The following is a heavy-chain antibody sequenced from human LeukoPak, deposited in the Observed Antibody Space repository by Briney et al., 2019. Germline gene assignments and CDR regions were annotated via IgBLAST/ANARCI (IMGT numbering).Heavy chain of an antibody. Sequence: GGSLRLSCAASGFTFDDYVINWVRQAPGEGLEWVSLISGDGGNTYYADSVKGRFTISRDNSKNSLYLQMNSLRTEDTALYYCAKGRHPYYYGMDVWGQGTTVTVSS. J-gene: IGHJ6*02. V-gene: IGHV3-43*02. CDR3: AKGRHPYYYGMDV. CDR2: ISGDGGNT. CDR1: GFTFDDYV.